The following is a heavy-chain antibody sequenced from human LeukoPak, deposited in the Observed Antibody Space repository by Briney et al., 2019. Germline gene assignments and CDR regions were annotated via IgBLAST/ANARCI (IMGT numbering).Heavy chain of an antibody. CDR2: IEYERGSNK. CDR3: AKDREYPSGSYPIDS. Sequence: GGSLRLSCAASGFPFGTYGMHWVRQAPGKGLEWVAFIEYERGSNKFYADSVKGRFTVSRDNSRDTLYLQMNSLRTEDTAVYYCAKDREYPSGSYPIDSWGQGTQVTVSS. V-gene: IGHV3-30*02. J-gene: IGHJ4*02. D-gene: IGHD3-10*01. CDR1: GFPFGTYG.